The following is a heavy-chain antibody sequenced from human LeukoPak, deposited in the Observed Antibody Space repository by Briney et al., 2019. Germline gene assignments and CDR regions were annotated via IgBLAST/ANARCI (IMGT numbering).Heavy chain of an antibody. V-gene: IGHV3-23*01. CDR2: LSNSGTST. CDR3: AKGFKSMDV. J-gene: IGHJ6*02. Sequence: GSLRLSCAASGFTLRSDAMSWVRQASGKGLEWVSALSNSGTSTYYADSVKGRFTISRDNSKNTLYLQMNSLRAEDTAVYYCAKGFKSMDVWGQGTTVTVSS. CDR1: GFTLRSDA.